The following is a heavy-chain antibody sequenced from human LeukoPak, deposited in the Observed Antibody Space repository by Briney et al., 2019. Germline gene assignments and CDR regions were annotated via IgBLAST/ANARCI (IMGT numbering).Heavy chain of an antibody. D-gene: IGHD5-18*01. CDR1: GGSISSYY. CDR3: ARVRRIQPRGYYYYYMDV. J-gene: IGHJ6*03. V-gene: IGHV4-59*01. Sequence: SETLSLTCTVSGGSISSYYWSWIRQPPGKGLEWIGYIYYSGSTNYNPSLKSRVTISVDTSKNQFSLKLSSVTAADTAVYYCARVRRIQPRGYYYYYMDVWGKGTTVTISS. CDR2: IYYSGST.